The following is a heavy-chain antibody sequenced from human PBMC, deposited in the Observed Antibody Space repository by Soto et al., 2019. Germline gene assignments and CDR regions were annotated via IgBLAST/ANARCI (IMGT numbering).Heavy chain of an antibody. D-gene: IGHD6-6*01. V-gene: IGHV1-24*01. CDR3: ATSGQLVNYYYYYMDV. CDR2: FDPEDGET. Sequence: PQVKVSCKVSGYTLSELSMHWVRQAPGKGLEWMGGFDPEDGETIYAQKFQGRVTMTEDTSTDTAYMELSSLRSEDTAVYYCATSGQLVNYYYYYMDVWGKGTTVTVSS. CDR1: GYTLSELS. J-gene: IGHJ6*03.